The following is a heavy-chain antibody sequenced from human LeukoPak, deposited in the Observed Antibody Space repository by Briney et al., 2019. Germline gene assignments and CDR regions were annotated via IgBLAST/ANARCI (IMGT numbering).Heavy chain of an antibody. CDR2: IKSKTDGGTT. D-gene: IGHD2-2*01. CDR3: TTDLGLPISRIVVVPAATNAGLDY. CDR1: GASISSYY. V-gene: IGHV3-15*01. J-gene: IGHJ4*02. Sequence: PSETLSLTCTVSGASISSYYWSWIRQPPGKGLEWVGRIKSKTDGGTTDYAAPVKGRFTISRDDSKNTLYLQMNSLKTEDTAVYYCTTDLGLPISRIVVVPAATNAGLDYWGQGTLVTVSS.